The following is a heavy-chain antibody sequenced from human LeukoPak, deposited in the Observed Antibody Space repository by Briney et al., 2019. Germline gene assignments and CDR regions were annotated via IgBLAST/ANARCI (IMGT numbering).Heavy chain of an antibody. D-gene: IGHD2-21*02. Sequence: GGSLRLSCAASGFTFRRFAMSWVRQSPGKGQEWVSAISASDDGTYYADSVKGRFTISRDNFKNTLYLQMNILRAEDTAIYYCARSPVPSCLGAYCYPFDYWGQGNLVTVSS. J-gene: IGHJ4*02. CDR3: ARSPVPSCLGAYCYPFDY. V-gene: IGHV3-23*01. CDR2: ISASDDGT. CDR1: GFTFRRFA.